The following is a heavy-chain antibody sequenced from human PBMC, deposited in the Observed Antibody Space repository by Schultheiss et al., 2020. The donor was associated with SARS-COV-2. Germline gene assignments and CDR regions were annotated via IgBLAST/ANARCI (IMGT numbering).Heavy chain of an antibody. CDR3: ASGPRQRTTVETRLDFDY. CDR1: GFTISDFG. Sequence: GGSLRLSCAVSGFTISDFGMHWVRQAPGKGLEWVAVIWYDGSNKYYADSVKGRFTISRDNSKNTLYLQMNSLRAEDTAVYYCASGPRQRTTVETRLDFDYWGQGTLVTVSS. CDR2: IWYDGSNK. J-gene: IGHJ4*02. V-gene: IGHV3-33*01. D-gene: IGHD4-23*01.